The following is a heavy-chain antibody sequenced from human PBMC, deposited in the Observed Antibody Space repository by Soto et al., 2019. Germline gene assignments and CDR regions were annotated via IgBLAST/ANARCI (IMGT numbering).Heavy chain of an antibody. D-gene: IGHD3-22*01. J-gene: IGHJ3*02. V-gene: IGHV3-7*01. CDR1: GFTFSSHW. Sequence: EVQLVESGGGLVQPGGSLRLSCAASGFTFSSHWMNWIRQAPGKGLEWVANIKQDGSENYYVDSVKGRFTISRDNAKNSLYLQMNSLRAEDTALYYCARSLSGGYDMWGQGTMVTVSS. CDR2: IKQDGSEN. CDR3: ARSLSGGYDM.